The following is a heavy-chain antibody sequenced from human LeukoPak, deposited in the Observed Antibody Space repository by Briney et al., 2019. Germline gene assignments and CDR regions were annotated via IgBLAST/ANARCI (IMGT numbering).Heavy chain of an antibody. J-gene: IGHJ5*02. V-gene: IGHV3-21*01. D-gene: IGHD6-19*01. CDR3: ARVWPSSGWYL. CDR2: ISSSSSYI. Sequence: GGSLRLSCTASGFTFSSYAMNWVRQAPGKGLEWVSSISSSSSYIYYADSVKGRFTISRDNAKNSLYLQMNSLRAEDTAVYYCARVWPSSGWYLWGQGTLVTVSS. CDR1: GFTFSSYA.